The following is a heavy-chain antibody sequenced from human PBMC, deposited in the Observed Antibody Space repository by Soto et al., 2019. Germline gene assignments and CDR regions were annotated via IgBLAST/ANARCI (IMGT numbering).Heavy chain of an antibody. CDR1: GFTFSNAW. CDR3: TTSYYYYYGMDV. CDR2: IKSKTDGGTT. V-gene: IGHV3-15*01. Sequence: EVQLVESGGGLVKPGGSLRLSCAASGFTFSNAWMSWVRQAPGKGLEWVGRIKSKTDGGTTDYAAPVKGRFTISRDDSKNTLYLQMNSLKTEGTAVYYCTTSYYYYYGMDVWGQGTTVTVSS. J-gene: IGHJ6*02.